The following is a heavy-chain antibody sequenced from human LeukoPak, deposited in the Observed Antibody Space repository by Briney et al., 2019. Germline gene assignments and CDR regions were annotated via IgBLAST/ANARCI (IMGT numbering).Heavy chain of an antibody. CDR2: IYYSGST. V-gene: IGHV4-59*01. CDR1: GDSISRYY. Sequence: SETLSLTCSVCGDSISRYYLSWMRQPPGKGLECIGYIYYSGSTNYNPSLKSRVTISVDTSKNQFSLKLSSVTAADTAVYYCARDSVTTGWSWFDPWGQGTLVTVSS. J-gene: IGHJ5*02. D-gene: IGHD4-17*01. CDR3: ARDSVTTGWSWFDP.